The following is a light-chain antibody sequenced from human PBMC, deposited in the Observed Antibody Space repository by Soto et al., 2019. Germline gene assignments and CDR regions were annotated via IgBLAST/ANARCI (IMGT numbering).Light chain of an antibody. CDR3: CSYAGSSTFYV. V-gene: IGLV2-23*02. J-gene: IGLJ1*01. CDR2: QVS. Sequence: LTQPASVSGSPGQSITISCTGTSSDVGSYNLVSWYQQHPGKAPKLMIYQVSKRPSGVSNRFSGSKSGNAASLTISGLQAEDEADYYCCSYAGSSTFYVFGTGTKVTVL. CDR1: SSDVGSYNL.